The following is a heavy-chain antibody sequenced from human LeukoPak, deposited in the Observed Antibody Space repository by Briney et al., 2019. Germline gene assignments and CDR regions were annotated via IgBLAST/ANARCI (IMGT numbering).Heavy chain of an antibody. Sequence: SETLSLTCTVSGGSIISSSYYWGRIRQPPGKGLEWIGSIYYSGSTYYNPSLKSRVTISVDTSKNQFSLKLSSLTAADTAVYYCARSKALHCSSTSCYVERAYYYFDYWGQGILVTVSS. CDR2: IYYSGST. CDR3: ARSKALHCSSTSCYVERAYYYFDY. J-gene: IGHJ4*02. D-gene: IGHD2-2*01. V-gene: IGHV4-39*01. CDR1: GGSIISSSYY.